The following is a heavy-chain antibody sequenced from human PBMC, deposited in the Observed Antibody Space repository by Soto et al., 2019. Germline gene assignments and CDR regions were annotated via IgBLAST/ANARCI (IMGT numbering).Heavy chain of an antibody. CDR3: ARLTAGSEWLPSRLGYGMDV. CDR2: IYYSGSI. CDR1: GGSISSGGYY. Sequence: PSETLSLTCTVSGGSISSGGYYWSWIRQHPGKDLEWIGYIYYSGSIYYNPSLKSRVTISVDTSKNQFSLKLSSVTAAGTAVYYCARLTAGSEWLPSRLGYGMDVWGQGTTVTVSS. J-gene: IGHJ6*02. D-gene: IGHD3-3*01. V-gene: IGHV4-31*03.